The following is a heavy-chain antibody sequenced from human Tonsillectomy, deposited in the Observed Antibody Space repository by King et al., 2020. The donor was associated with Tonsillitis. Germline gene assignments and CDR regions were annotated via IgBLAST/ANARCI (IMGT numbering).Heavy chain of an antibody. CDR1: GYTFTGHY. D-gene: IGHD5-12*01. V-gene: IGHV1-2*02. Sequence: QLVQSGAEVKKPGASVKVSCKASGYTFTGHYMHWVRQAPGQGLEWMGWTHPNGGGTNYAQKSQGRVTMTRDTSISTAHMELSRLRSDDTAVYYCARGDRYSGYDSLDYWGQGTLVTVSS. CDR3: ARGDRYSGYDSLDY. CDR2: THPNGGGT. J-gene: IGHJ4*02.